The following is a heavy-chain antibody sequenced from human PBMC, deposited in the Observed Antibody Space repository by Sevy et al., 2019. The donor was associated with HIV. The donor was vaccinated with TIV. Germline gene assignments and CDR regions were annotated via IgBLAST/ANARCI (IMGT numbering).Heavy chain of an antibody. CDR1: GFTFSDYY. J-gene: IGHJ6*02. CDR2: ISSSGSTI. D-gene: IGHD1-7*01. CDR3: ASERLELGKGYYYYGMDV. Sequence: GGSLRLSCAASGFTFSDYYMSWIRQAPGKGLEWVSYISSSGSTIYYADSVKGRFTISRDNAKNSLYLQMNSLRAEDTAVYYWASERLELGKGYYYYGMDVWGQGTTVTVSS. V-gene: IGHV3-11*01.